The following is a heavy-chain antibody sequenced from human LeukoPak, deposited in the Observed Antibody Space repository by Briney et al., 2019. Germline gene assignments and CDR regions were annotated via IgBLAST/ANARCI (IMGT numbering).Heavy chain of an antibody. CDR3: VRGASGADY. CDR2: ISTIT. CDR1: GFNFNSYG. V-gene: IGHV3-23*05. J-gene: IGHJ4*02. Sequence: GGSLRLSCVASGFNFNSYGMSWVRQAPGEGLEWVSGISTITSYADSVKGRFTTSRDNSKNTLYLQMNSLRVEDTALYYCVRGASGADYWGQGTLVTVSS.